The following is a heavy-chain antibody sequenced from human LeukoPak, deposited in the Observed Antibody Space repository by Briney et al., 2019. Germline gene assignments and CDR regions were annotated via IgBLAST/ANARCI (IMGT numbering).Heavy chain of an antibody. J-gene: IGHJ4*02. V-gene: IGHV3-48*01. D-gene: IGHD1-26*01. CDR2: ISSGGGTI. Sequence: GGSLRLSCVGFGFSFSSYRMNWVRQAPGKGLEWVSYISSGGGTIHYADSVRGRFTISRDNAKKSLYLQMNSLRAEDAAVYYCAIEYSGSYYCLDYWGQETLLTVAS. CDR1: GFSFSSYR. CDR3: AIEYSGSYYCLDY.